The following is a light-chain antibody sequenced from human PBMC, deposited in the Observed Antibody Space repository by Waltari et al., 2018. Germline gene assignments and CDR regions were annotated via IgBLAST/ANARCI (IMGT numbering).Light chain of an antibody. CDR1: QSVSSS. V-gene: IGKV3-15*01. CDR2: GAS. CDR3: LQRSNWPHT. Sequence: EIVMTQSPATLSLSPGERATLSCRASQSVSSSLAWYQQKPGQAPRLLIYGASSRATGIPDRFSGSGSGTDFTLTISSREPEDVAVYYCLQRSNWPHTFGPGTKLDIK. J-gene: IGKJ3*01.